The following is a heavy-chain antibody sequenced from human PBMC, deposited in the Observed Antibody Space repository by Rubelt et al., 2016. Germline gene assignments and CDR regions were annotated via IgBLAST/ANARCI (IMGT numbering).Heavy chain of an antibody. V-gene: IGHV1-69*10. J-gene: IGHJ6*02. D-gene: IGHD6-13*01. CDR3: ARVVAAAGTIYYYYGMDV. CDR1: GGTFSSYA. Sequence: PGSSVKVSCKASGGTFSSYAISWVRQAPGQGLEWMGGIIPILGIANYAQKFQGRVTITADKSTSTAYMELSSLRSEDTAVYYCARVVAAAGTIYYYYGMDVWGQGTTVTVSS. CDR2: IIPILGIA.